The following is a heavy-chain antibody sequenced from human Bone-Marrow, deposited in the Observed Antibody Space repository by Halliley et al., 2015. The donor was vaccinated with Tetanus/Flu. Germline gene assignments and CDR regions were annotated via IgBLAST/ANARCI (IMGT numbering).Heavy chain of an antibody. CDR3: AKDWFFGVGFYY. CDR1: GFTVSSSY. V-gene: IGHV3-53*01. D-gene: IGHD3-10*01. J-gene: IGHJ4*02. Sequence: SLRLSCAASGFTVSSSYMAWVRQAPGRGLEWVSVIYSGGTTYFADSVKGRFTISRDNSKNTLDLQMSSLRADDTAVYYCAKDWFFGVGFYYWGQGTLVPVSS. CDR2: IYSGGTT.